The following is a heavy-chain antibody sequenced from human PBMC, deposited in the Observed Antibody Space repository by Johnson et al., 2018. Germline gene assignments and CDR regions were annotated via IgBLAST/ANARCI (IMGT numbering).Heavy chain of an antibody. CDR1: GGSISSYS. D-gene: IGHD7-27*01. CDR2: IYYSGST. Sequence: QVQLQESGPGLVKPSETLSLTCAVSGGSISSYSWSWIRQPPGKGLEWIGYIYYSGSTTYNPSLKRRVTISVDTSKNQFSLKLSPVTAADTAVYYCARDGEADGDYYYGMDVWGQGTTVTVSS. V-gene: IGHV4-59*01. CDR3: ARDGEADGDYYYGMDV. J-gene: IGHJ6*02.